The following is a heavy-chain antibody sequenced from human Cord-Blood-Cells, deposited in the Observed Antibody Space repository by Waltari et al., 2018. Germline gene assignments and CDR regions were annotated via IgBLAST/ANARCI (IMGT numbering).Heavy chain of an antibody. CDR2: INPNRGGK. D-gene: IGHD3-10*01. J-gene: IGHJ4*02. CDR3: ARVWGYGSGSYYFDY. CDR1: GYTFTGYY. Sequence: QVQLVQSGAEVKKPGASVKVSCKASGYTFTGYYMHWVRQAPGQGLEWMGWINPNRGGKNYAQKFQGRVTMTRDTSISTAYMELSRLRADDTAVYYCARVWGYGSGSYYFDYWGQGTLVTVSS. V-gene: IGHV1-2*02.